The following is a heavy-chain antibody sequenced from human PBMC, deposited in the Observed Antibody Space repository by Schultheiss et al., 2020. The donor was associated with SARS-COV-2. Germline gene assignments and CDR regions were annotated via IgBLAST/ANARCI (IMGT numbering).Heavy chain of an antibody. CDR3: ARGAGAVLVVYGREFDH. D-gene: IGHD2-8*02. CDR2: ISYEGSNK. Sequence: GGSLRLSCAASGFTFSSYEMNWVRQAPGKGLEWVALISYEGSNKYYADSVKGRFTISRDNSNNTLYLQMNNLRVEDTAIYYCARGAGAVLVVYGREFDHWGQGTLVTVSS. J-gene: IGHJ4*02. V-gene: IGHV3-30*04. CDR1: GFTFSSYE.